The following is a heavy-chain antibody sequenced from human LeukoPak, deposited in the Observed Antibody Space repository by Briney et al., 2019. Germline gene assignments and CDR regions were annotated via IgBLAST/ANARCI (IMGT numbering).Heavy chain of an antibody. CDR1: GFIFRNYA. Sequence: GGSLRLSCAASGFIFRNYAMSWVRQAPGKGLEWVSAITGSGDTTYYADSVKGRFTISRDNSKNTLYVEMSTLRAEDTAVYYCAKWGDYDILTGYYVSDFWGQGTLVAVSS. CDR3: AKWGDYDILTGYYVSDF. J-gene: IGHJ4*02. D-gene: IGHD3-9*01. CDR2: ITGSGDTT. V-gene: IGHV3-23*01.